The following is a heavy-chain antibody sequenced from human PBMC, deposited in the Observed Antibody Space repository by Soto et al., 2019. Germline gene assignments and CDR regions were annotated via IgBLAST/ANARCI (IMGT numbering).Heavy chain of an antibody. CDR3: ARCLGNWNDNSGMDG. V-gene: IGHV5-51*01. D-gene: IGHD1-1*01. Sequence: GESLKISCKGSGYSFTSYWIGWVRQMPGKGLEWMGIIYPGDSDTRYSPSFQGQVTISADKSISTAYLQWSSLKASDTAMYYCARCLGNWNDNSGMDGWGQGTTVTVSS. J-gene: IGHJ6*02. CDR2: IYPGDSDT. CDR1: GYSFTSYW.